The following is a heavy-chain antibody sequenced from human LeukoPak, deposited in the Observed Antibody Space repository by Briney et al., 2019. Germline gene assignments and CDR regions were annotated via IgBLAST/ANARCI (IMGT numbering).Heavy chain of an antibody. CDR1: GFTFSSYA. CDR3: ARVEGYSSGYDVDLAYYYYYMDV. Sequence: GGSLRLFCAASGFTFSSYAMRWVRQAPGRGLEWVSAISGSGGSTYYAVCVKGRFTTTSDNAKNSLYLQMNSLRAEDTAVYYCARVEGYSSGYDVDLAYYYYYMDVWGKGATVTVSS. V-gene: IGHV3-23*01. CDR2: ISGSGGST. D-gene: IGHD5-18*01. J-gene: IGHJ6*03.